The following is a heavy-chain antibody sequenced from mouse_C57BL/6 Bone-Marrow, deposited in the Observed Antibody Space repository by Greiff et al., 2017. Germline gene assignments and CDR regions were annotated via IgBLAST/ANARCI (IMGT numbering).Heavy chain of an antibody. D-gene: IGHD4-1*01. V-gene: IGHV5-4*01. J-gene: IGHJ4*01. Sequence: EVQLVESGGGLVKPGGSLKLSCAASGFTFSSYAMSWVRQTPEKRLEWVATISDGGSYTYYPDNVKGRFTISRDNAKNNLYLQMSHLKSEDTAMYYCARENWYAMDYWGQGTSVTVSS. CDR2: ISDGGSYT. CDR3: ARENWYAMDY. CDR1: GFTFSSYA.